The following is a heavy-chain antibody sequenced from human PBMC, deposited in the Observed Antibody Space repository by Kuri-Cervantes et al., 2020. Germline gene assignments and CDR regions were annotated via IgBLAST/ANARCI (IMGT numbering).Heavy chain of an antibody. V-gene: IGHV3-33*05. Sequence: SCKASGGTFSSYGMHWVRQAPGKGLEWVAVISYDGTNTYYADSVKGRFTISRDNSKNTLYLQMNGLRAEDTAVYYCARDFYRGRDHWGQGTLVTVSS. D-gene: IGHD2/OR15-2a*01. CDR1: GGTFSSYG. J-gene: IGHJ4*02. CDR3: ARDFYRGRDH. CDR2: ISYDGTNT.